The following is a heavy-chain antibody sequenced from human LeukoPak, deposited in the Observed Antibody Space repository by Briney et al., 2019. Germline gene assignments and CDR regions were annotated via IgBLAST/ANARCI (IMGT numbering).Heavy chain of an antibody. V-gene: IGHV1-2*02. J-gene: IGHJ6*02. CDR3: ARGSIVVVPAAINYYYGMDV. CDR2: INPNSGGT. CDR1: GYTFTGYY. D-gene: IGHD2-2*01. Sequence: GASVKVSCKASGYTFTGYYMHWVRQAPGQGLEWMGWINPNSGGTNYAQKFQGRITMTRDTSISTAYMELSRLRSDDTAVNYCARGSIVVVPAAINYYYGMDVWGQGTTVTVSS.